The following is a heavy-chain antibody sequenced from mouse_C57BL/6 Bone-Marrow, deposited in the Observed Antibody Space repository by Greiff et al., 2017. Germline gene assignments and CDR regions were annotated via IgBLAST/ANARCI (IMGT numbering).Heavy chain of an antibody. J-gene: IGHJ1*03. CDR2: ISDGGSYT. Sequence: EVKLVESGGGLVKPGGSLKLSCAASGFTFSSYAMSWVRQTPEKRLEWVATISDGGSYTYYPDNVKGRFTISRDNAKNNLYLQMSHLKSEDTAMYYCASVPHFDVWGTGTTVTGSS. V-gene: IGHV5-4*03. CDR1: GFTFSSYA. CDR3: ASVPHFDV.